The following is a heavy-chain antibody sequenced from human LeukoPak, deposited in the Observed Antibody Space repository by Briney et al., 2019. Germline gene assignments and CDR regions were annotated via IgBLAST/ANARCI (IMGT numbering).Heavy chain of an antibody. Sequence: GGSLRLSCAASGFTFSSYSMNWVRQAPGKGLEWVSSISSSSSYIYYADSVKGRFTISRDNAKNSLYLQMNSLRAEDTAVYYCAKDPRSLRSGCFDPWGQGTLVTVSP. D-gene: IGHD3-16*01. CDR3: AKDPRSLRSGCFDP. V-gene: IGHV3-21*04. J-gene: IGHJ5*02. CDR2: ISSSSSYI. CDR1: GFTFSSYS.